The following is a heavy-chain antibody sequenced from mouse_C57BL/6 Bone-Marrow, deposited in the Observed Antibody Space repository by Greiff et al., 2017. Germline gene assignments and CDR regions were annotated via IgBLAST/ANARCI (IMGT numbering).Heavy chain of an antibody. J-gene: IGHJ4*01. CDR3: ARRGYGSSWDYYAMDY. D-gene: IGHD1-1*01. CDR1: GFTFSDYG. CDR2: ISNLAYSI. Sequence: EVNLVESGGGLVQPGGSLKLSCAASGFTFSDYGMAWVRQAPRKGPEWVAFISNLAYSIYYADTVTGRFTISRENAKNTLYLEMSSLRSEDTAMYYCARRGYGSSWDYYAMDYWGQGTSVTVSS. V-gene: IGHV5-15*01.